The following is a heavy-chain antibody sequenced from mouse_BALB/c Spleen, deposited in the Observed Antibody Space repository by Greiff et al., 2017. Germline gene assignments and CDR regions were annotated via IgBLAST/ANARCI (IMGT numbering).Heavy chain of an antibody. D-gene: IGHD1-1*01. CDR1: GFNIKDTY. V-gene: IGHV14-3*02. Sequence: VQLQQSGAELVKPGASVKLSCTASGFNIKDTYMHWVKQKPEQGLEWIGRIDPANGNTKYDPKFQGKATITSDTSSHTAYLQLSSLTSEDTAVYYCARSTVVAENYFDYWGPGTTLTVSS. CDR3: ARSTVVAENYFDY. CDR2: IDPANGNT. J-gene: IGHJ2*01.